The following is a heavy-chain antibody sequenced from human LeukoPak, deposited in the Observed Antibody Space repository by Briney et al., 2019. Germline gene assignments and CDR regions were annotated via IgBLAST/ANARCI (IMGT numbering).Heavy chain of an antibody. CDR3: ARYCDRNGYYCY. V-gene: IGHV1-18*01. CDR2: ISTNNGNT. CDR1: GYSFTNYG. Sequence: ASVKVSCKASGYSFTNYGISWVRQAPGQGLEWMGWISTNNGNTNYAQKLRGRVTMTTDASTSTAYMELRSLRSDDTAIYYCARYCDRNGYYCYWGQGTLVTVSS. J-gene: IGHJ4*02. D-gene: IGHD3-22*01.